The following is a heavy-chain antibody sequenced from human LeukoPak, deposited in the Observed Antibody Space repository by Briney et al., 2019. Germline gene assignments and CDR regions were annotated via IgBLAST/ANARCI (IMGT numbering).Heavy chain of an antibody. Sequence: GGSLRLSCAASGFTFSSYWMSWVRQAPGKGLEWVANIKQDGSEKYYVDSVKGRSTISRDNAKNSLYLQMNSLRAEDTAVYYCARDRDGSYYYYWGQGTLVTVSS. D-gene: IGHD1-26*01. CDR2: IKQDGSEK. CDR3: ARDRDGSYYYY. V-gene: IGHV3-7*01. J-gene: IGHJ4*02. CDR1: GFTFSSYW.